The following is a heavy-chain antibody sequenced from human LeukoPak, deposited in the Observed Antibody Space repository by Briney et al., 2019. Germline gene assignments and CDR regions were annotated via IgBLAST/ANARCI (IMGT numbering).Heavy chain of an antibody. CDR3: ARDRVTGYCSGGSCYRFDP. J-gene: IGHJ5*02. CDR2: INHSGST. CDR1: GGSFSGYY. D-gene: IGHD2-15*01. V-gene: IGHV4-34*01. Sequence: PSETLSLTCAVYGGSFSGYYWSWIRQPPGKGLEWIGEINHSGSTNYNPSLKSRVTISVDTSKNQFSLKLTSVTDADTAVYYCARDRVTGYCSGGSCYRFDPWGQGTLVTVSS.